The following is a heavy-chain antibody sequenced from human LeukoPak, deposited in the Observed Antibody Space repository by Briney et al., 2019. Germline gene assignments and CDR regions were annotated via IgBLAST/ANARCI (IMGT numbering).Heavy chain of an antibody. CDR2: INHNVRT. Sequence: PSETLSLTCAVYGGSFSNYDWTWIRQPPGKGLEWIGEINHNVRTNYNPSLKRRLTISADTSKNQFSLKLRSVTAADTAVYYCARGRSRVTVFGVALNWFDSWGQGNLGSVSS. CDR1: GGSFSNYD. CDR3: ARGRSRVTVFGVALNWFDS. D-gene: IGHD3-3*01. V-gene: IGHV4-34*01. J-gene: IGHJ5*01.